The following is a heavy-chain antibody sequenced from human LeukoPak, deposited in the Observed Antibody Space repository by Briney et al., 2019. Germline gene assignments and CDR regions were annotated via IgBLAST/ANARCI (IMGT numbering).Heavy chain of an antibody. D-gene: IGHD3-22*01. CDR3: ARGIGYLYYYYYYYMDV. V-gene: IGHV4-34*01. CDR2: INHSGST. CDR1: GGSFSGYY. Sequence: SETLSLTCAVYGGSFSGYYWSWIRQPPGKGLEWIGEINHSGSTNYNPSLKSRVTISVDTSKNQSSLKLSSVTAADTAVYYCARGIGYLYYYYYYYMDVWGEGTTVTVSS. J-gene: IGHJ6*03.